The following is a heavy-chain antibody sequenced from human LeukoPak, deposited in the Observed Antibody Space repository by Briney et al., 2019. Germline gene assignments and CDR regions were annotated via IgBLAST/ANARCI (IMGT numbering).Heavy chain of an antibody. D-gene: IGHD6-13*01. CDR1: GFTFNTYG. J-gene: IGHJ4*02. CDR2: ISSSGSTI. Sequence: GGSLRLSWAASGFTFNTYGMSWVRQAPGKGLEWVSYISSSGSTIYYADSVKGRFTISRDNAKNSVYLQMNSLRAEDTAVYYCAREPSYSSSWYTSCDYWGQGTLVTVSS. V-gene: IGHV3-48*01. CDR3: AREPSYSSSWYTSCDY.